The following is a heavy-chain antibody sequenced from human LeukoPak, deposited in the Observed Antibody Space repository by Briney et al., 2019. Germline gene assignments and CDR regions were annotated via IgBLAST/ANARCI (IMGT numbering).Heavy chain of an antibody. CDR1: GYTFTGYY. D-gene: IGHD3-16*01. CDR3: ASLGSMITFGGVITLLDY. J-gene: IGHJ4*02. V-gene: IGHV1-2*02. CDR2: INPNSGGT. Sequence: ASVKVSCKASGYTFTGYYMHWVRQAPGQGLEWMGWINPNSGGTNYAQKFQGRVTMTRGTSISTAYMELSRLRSDDTAVYYCASLGSMITFGGVITLLDYWGQGTLVTVSS.